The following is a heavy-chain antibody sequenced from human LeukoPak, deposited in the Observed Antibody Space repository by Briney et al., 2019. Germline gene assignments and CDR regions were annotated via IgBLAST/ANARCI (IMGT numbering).Heavy chain of an antibody. D-gene: IGHD6-13*01. CDR3: AREGVAGTGLDY. CDR2: INPSGGT. J-gene: IGHJ4*02. V-gene: IGHV1-46*01. CDR1: GYTFSMYN. Sequence: GASVKVSCKASGYTFSMYNMHWVRQAPGQGLEWMGIINPSGGTSYAQKLQGRITMIRDTSTSTLYMELSSLRSEDTAVYYCAREGVAGTGLDYWGQGTLVTVSS.